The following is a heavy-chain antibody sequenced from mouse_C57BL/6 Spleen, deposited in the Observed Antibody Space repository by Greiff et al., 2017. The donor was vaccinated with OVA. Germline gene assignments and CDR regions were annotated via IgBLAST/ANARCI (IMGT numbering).Heavy chain of an antibody. CDR3: ATRAGDYDYGGFDY. Sequence: EVQLQQSGPELVKPGASVKISCKASGYTFTDYYMNWVKQSHGKSLEWIGDINPNNGGTSYNQKFKGKATLTVDKSSSTAYMELRSLTSEDSAVYYCATRAGDYDYGGFDYWGQGTTLTVSS. CDR1: GYTFTDYY. J-gene: IGHJ2*01. CDR2: INPNNGGT. D-gene: IGHD2-4*01. V-gene: IGHV1-26*01.